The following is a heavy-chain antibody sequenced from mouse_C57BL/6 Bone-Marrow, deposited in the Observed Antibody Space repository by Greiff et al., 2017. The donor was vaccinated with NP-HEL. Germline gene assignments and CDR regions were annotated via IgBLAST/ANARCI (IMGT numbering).Heavy chain of an antibody. CDR2: INSDGGST. CDR3: ARPFYYGYDAGAWFAY. D-gene: IGHD2-2*01. V-gene: IGHV5-2*03. J-gene: IGHJ3*01. Sequence: EVKLEESGGGLVQPGESLKLSCESNEYEFPSHDMSWVRKTPEKRLELVAAINSDGGSTYYPDTMGRRFIISRDNTKKTLYLQMSSLRSEDTALYYCARPFYYGYDAGAWFAYWGQGTLVTVSA. CDR1: EYEFPSHD.